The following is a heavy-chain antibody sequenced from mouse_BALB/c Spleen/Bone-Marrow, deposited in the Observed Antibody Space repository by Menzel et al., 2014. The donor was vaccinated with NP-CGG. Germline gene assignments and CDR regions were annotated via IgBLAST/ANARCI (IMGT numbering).Heavy chain of an antibody. Sequence: VMLVESGPGLVAPSQSLSIPCTVSGFSLSSYDISWIRQPPGKGLEWLGIIWTGGGTNYNSAFMSRLSITKDNSKSQVFLKMNSLQTDDTAIYYCVREGGYAMDYWGQGTSVTVSS. CDR2: IWTGGGT. CDR1: GFSLSSYD. CDR3: VREGGYAMDY. J-gene: IGHJ4*01. V-gene: IGHV2-9-2*01.